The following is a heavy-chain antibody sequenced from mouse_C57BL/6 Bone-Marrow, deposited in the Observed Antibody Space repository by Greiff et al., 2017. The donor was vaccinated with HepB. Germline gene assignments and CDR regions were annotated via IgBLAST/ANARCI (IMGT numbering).Heavy chain of an antibody. V-gene: IGHV3-5*01. D-gene: IGHD1-1*01. CDR3: ARSTTVVAHWYFDV. CDR2: IYYSGTI. Sequence: EVQLQESGPGLVKPSQTVFLTCTVTGISITTGNYRWSWIRQFPGNKLEWIGYIYYSGTITYNPSRTSRTTFTRYTPKNQFFLEMNSLTAEDTATYYCARSTTVVAHWYFDVWGTGTTVTVSS. CDR1: GISITTGNYR. J-gene: IGHJ1*03.